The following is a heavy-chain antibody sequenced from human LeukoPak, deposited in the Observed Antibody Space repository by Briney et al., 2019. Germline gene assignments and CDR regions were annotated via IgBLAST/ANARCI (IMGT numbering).Heavy chain of an antibody. D-gene: IGHD3-10*01. CDR2: ISWNSGSI. V-gene: IGHV3-9*01. Sequence: SLRLSSAAYAFTCDDYAMHWVRQAPGKGLERVSGISWNSGSIGYSDSVKGRFTISRDNAKNSLYLQMNSLRAEDTALYYCAKGLYYSTPPLDYWGQGTLVTVSS. CDR3: AKGLYYSTPPLDY. J-gene: IGHJ4*02. CDR1: AFTCDDYA.